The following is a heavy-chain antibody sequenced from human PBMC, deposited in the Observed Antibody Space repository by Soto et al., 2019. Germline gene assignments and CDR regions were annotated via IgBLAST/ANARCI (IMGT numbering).Heavy chain of an antibody. Sequence: ETLSLTCSVSGGSISSYYWSWIRQPPGKGLEWIGYIYHTGSTNYNPSFKSRVTISVDTSKDQFSLKLSSVTAADTAVYYCARGGVVWTFYYWGQGSLVPVYS. CDR3: ARGGVVWTFYY. CDR1: GGSISSYY. CDR2: IYHTGST. J-gene: IGHJ4*02. V-gene: IGHV4-59*01. D-gene: IGHD2-15*01.